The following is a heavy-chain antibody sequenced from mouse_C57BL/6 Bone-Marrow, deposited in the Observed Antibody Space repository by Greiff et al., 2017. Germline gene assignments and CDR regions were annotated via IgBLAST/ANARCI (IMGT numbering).Heavy chain of an antibody. J-gene: IGHJ4*01. Sequence: VQLKESGAELVRPGSSVKMSCKTSGYTFTSYGINWVKQRPGQGLEWIGYIYIGNGYTEYNEKFKGKATLTSDTSSSTAYMQLSSLTSEDSAIYFCARTLITTVVATGAMDYWGQGTSVTVSS. CDR2: IYIGNGYT. D-gene: IGHD1-1*01. CDR1: GYTFTSYG. CDR3: ARTLITTVVATGAMDY. V-gene: IGHV1-58*01.